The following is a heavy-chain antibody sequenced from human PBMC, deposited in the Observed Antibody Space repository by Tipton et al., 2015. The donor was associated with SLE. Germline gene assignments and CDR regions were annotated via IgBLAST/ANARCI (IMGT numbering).Heavy chain of an antibody. J-gene: IGHJ6*03. D-gene: IGHD1-26*01. CDR2: MNPNSGNA. CDR1: GYIFTSFE. V-gene: IGHV1-8*01. Sequence: QSGAEVKKPGASVKVSCKASGYIFTSFEINWVRQASGQGLEWMGWMNPNSGNAGYAQKFQGRLTMTRNTSINTAYMDLRSLRSDDTAVYYCARVGGSYSYYYMDVWGKGTTVTVSS. CDR3: ARVGGSYSYYYMDV.